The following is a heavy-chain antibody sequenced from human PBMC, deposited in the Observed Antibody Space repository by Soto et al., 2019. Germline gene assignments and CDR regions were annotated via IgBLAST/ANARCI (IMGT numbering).Heavy chain of an antibody. D-gene: IGHD6-19*01. CDR3: ARGWDANS. J-gene: IGHJ4*02. V-gene: IGHV4-61*08. Sequence: SETLSLTCSGSGATVSSGDHYWSWIRQPPGKGLEWIGYIYHSGITNYNPSLKSRVTISADTSRNQFSLKVSSVTAADTAVYYCARGWDANSWGQGTLVTVS. CDR1: GATVSSGDHY. CDR2: IYHSGIT.